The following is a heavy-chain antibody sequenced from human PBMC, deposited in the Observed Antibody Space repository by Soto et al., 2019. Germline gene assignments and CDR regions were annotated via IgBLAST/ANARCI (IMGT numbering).Heavy chain of an antibody. CDR1: GGSISSSSYY. V-gene: IGHV4-39*01. CDR3: ARGRYYYGWFDP. Sequence: PSETLSLTCTVSGGSISSSSYYWGWIRQPPGKGLEWIGSIYYSGSTYYNPSLKSRVTISVDTSKNQFSLKLSSVTAADTAVYYCARGRYYYGWFDPWGQGTLVTV. J-gene: IGHJ5*02. CDR2: IYYSGST. D-gene: IGHD3-10*01.